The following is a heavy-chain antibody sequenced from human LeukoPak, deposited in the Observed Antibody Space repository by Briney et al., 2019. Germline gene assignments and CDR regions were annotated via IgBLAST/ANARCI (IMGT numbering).Heavy chain of an antibody. V-gene: IGHV4-4*07. CDR2: IYTSGST. CDR3: ARDIRGYSYGYSFDY. Sequence: SETQSLTCTVSGGSISSYYWSWIRQPAGKGLEWIGRIYTSGSTNYNPSPKSRVTMSVDTSKNQFSLKLSSVTAADTAVYYCARDIRGYSYGYSFDYWGQGTLVTVSS. J-gene: IGHJ4*02. D-gene: IGHD5-18*01. CDR1: GGSISSYY.